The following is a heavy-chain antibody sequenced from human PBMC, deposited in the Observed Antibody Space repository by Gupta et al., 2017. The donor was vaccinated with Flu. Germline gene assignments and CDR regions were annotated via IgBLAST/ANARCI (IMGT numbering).Heavy chain of an antibody. CDR2: IDWDDDN. CDR1: GFSLSSSGVG. V-gene: IGHV2-5*02. J-gene: IGHJ3*01. Sequence: QITLKESGPVLVTPTQTLTLTCTFSGFSLSSSGVGVGWIRQPPGKALECLGIIDWDDDNRYSPFLKSRLAGTKDTSKNQVVLSMSNMDTGETATYYCAHRRGGYDWNDASFDVGCPGTLVTVS. D-gene: IGHD1-1*01. CDR3: AHRRGGYDWNDASFDV.